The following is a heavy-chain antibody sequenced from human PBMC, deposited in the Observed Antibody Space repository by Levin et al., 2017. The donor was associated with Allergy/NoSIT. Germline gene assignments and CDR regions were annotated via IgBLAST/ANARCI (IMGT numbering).Heavy chain of an antibody. CDR3: ARHRFTMNIHDGFDI. CDR2: INWNGGST. Sequence: GESLKISCAASGFTFDDYGMSWVRQAPGKGLEWVSGINWNGGSTGYADSVKGRLTISRDNAKNSLYLQMNSLRAEDTALYHCARHRFTMNIHDGFDIWGHGTMVIVSS. J-gene: IGHJ3*02. V-gene: IGHV3-20*01. D-gene: IGHD2/OR15-2a*01. CDR1: GFTFDDYG.